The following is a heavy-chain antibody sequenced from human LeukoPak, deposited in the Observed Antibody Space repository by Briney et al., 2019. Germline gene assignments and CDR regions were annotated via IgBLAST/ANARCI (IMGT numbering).Heavy chain of an antibody. CDR2: ISSSSTYI. J-gene: IGHJ4*02. D-gene: IGHD3-3*01. CDR1: GFTFSSHS. CDR3: ARVPRLEISGMVIDMLDY. V-gene: IGHV3-21*01. Sequence: GGSLRLSCAASGFTFSSHSMSWVRQAPGKGLEWVSYISSSSTYIYYAASVKGRFAISRDNARNSLFLQMNSLRAEDSGIYYCARVPRLEISGMVIDMLDYWGQGTLVTVSS.